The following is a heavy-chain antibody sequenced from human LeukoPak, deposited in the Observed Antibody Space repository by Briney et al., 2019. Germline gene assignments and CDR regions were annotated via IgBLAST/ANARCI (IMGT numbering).Heavy chain of an antibody. CDR2: ISGSGGST. J-gene: IGHJ6*03. V-gene: IGHV3-23*01. Sequence: GGSLRLSCAASGFTFSSYAMSWVRQAPGKGLEWVSAISGSGGSTYYADSVKGRFTISRDNSKNTLYLQMNSLRAEDTAVYYCAKLAPQAVAGLYYYYYYMDVWGKGATVTVSS. CDR3: AKLAPQAVAGLYYYYYYMDV. D-gene: IGHD6-13*01. CDR1: GFTFSSYA.